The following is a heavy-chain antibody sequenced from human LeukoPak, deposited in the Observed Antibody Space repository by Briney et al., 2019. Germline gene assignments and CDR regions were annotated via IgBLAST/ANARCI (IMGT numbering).Heavy chain of an antibody. D-gene: IGHD2-2*03. J-gene: IGHJ5*02. CDR2: ININGGRT. Sequence: GGSLRLACSVSGFTLSSYSMHWVRQAPGKGLEYVSSININGGRTYYADSVKGRFTISRDNSKNMLYLQMSSLRAEDTAVYYCVKDKWIGPWGPGNLVTVSS. CDR3: VKDKWIGP. CDR1: GFTLSSYS. V-gene: IGHV3-64D*09.